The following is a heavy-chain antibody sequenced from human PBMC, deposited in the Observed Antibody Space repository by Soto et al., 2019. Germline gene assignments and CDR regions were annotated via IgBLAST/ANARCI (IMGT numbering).Heavy chain of an antibody. Sequence: EVQLVESGGGLVKPGGSLRLSFAASGFTFSSYSMNWVRQAPGKGLEWVSSINYKSHIDYADSVKGRFTISRDNAKTSLHLQMNRRRAEETAVYFCARDLIYAGYYYYMDVWGIGTTVTVSS. CDR1: GFTFSSYS. V-gene: IGHV3-21*01. D-gene: IGHD2-21*01. J-gene: IGHJ6*03. CDR2: INYKSHI. CDR3: ARDLIYAGYYYYMDV.